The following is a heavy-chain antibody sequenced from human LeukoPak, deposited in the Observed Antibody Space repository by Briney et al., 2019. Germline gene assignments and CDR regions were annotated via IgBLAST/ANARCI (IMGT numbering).Heavy chain of an antibody. CDR3: AKDTVTNYGIFDY. CDR1: GFTFSSYA. Sequence: PGPSLRLSCAASGFTFSSYAMSWVRQAPGKWLEWVSAISGSGVSTYYADSVKGRFTISRENSKNTLYLQMNSLRAEDTAVYYCAKDTVTNYGIFDYWGQGTLVTVSS. D-gene: IGHD4-17*01. CDR2: ISGSGVST. V-gene: IGHV3-23*01. J-gene: IGHJ4*02.